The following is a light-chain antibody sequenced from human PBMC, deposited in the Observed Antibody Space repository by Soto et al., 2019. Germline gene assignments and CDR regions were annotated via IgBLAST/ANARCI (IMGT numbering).Light chain of an antibody. J-gene: IGKJ2*01. CDR3: HKYNCSPGT. CDR1: QDVGIN. CDR2: GAS. V-gene: IGKV3-15*01. Sequence: LMTQSPAILSVSPGERVTLSCRASQDVGINLAWYQQKPGHAPRLVVYGASTRATAFPARFSGSGSGTEFTLNISSLQSEDFAGYYCHKYNCSPGTFGQGTKLEI.